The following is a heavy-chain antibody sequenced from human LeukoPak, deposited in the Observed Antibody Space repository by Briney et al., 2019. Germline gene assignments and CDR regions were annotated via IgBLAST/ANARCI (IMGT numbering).Heavy chain of an antibody. CDR1: GGTFSSYA. V-gene: IGHV1-69*13. Sequence: ASVKVSCKASGGTFSSYAISWVRQAPGQGLEWMGGIIPIFGTANYAQKFQGRVTITADESTSTAYMELSSLRSEDTAVYYCARSGPRFGGRYYYMDVWGKGTTVTVSS. CDR3: ARSGPRFGGRYYYMDV. CDR2: IIPIFGTA. D-gene: IGHD3-10*01. J-gene: IGHJ6*03.